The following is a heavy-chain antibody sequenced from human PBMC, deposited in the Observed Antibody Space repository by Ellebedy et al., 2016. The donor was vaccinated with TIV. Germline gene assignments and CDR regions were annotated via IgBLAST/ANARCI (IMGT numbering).Heavy chain of an antibody. CDR3: ARDGGYSGNRPQFAFDV. V-gene: IGHV3-7*03. D-gene: IGHD1-26*01. J-gene: IGHJ3*01. CDR1: GFTFSSYW. Sequence: GGSLRLSCAASGFTFSSYWMSWVRQAPGKGLEWVANIKQDGSENDYVDSVKGRFTISRDNAKNSLYLQMNSLRAEDTAVYYCARDGGYSGNRPQFAFDVWGQGTMVTVSS. CDR2: IKQDGSEN.